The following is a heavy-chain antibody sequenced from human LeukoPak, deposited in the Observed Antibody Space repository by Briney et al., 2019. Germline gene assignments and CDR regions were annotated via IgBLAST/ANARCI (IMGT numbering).Heavy chain of an antibody. D-gene: IGHD5-18*01. V-gene: IGHV4-34*01. CDR2: INHSGSN. J-gene: IGHJ3*02. CDR1: GGSFSGYY. Sequence: PSETLSLTCAVYGGSFSGYYWSWIRQPPGKGLEWIGEINHSGSNNHNPSLKSRVTILVNQSKNQFSLKLSSVTAADTAVYYCGVEETARRPGRTVDIWGQGTMVTVSS. CDR3: GVEETARRPGRTVDI.